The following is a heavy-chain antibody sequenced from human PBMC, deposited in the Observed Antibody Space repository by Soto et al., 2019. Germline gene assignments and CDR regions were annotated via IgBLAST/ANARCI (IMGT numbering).Heavy chain of an antibody. Sequence: QVQLQESGPELVKPSQTLSLTCTVSGGSISSGDYYWSWIRQPPGKGLEWIGYIYYSGSTYYNPSLKSRVTISVDTSKNQFSLKLSSVTAADTAVYYCARAGGYSGYDVDYWGQGTLVTVSS. V-gene: IGHV4-30-4*01. CDR2: IYYSGST. D-gene: IGHD5-12*01. CDR1: GGSISSGDYY. CDR3: ARAGGYSGYDVDY. J-gene: IGHJ4*02.